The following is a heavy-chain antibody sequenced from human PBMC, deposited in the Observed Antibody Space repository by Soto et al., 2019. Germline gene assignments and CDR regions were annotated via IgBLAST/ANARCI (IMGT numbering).Heavy chain of an antibody. Sequence: PGGSLRLSCAASGFTFSSYAMSWVRQAPGKGLEWVSAISGSGGSTYYADSVKGRFTISRDNSKNTLYLQMNSLRAEDTAVYYCAKDGGYDFWSGYYPRQVDYWGQGTLVTVSS. CDR2: ISGSGGST. CDR3: AKDGGYDFWSGYYPRQVDY. CDR1: GFTFSSYA. J-gene: IGHJ4*02. D-gene: IGHD3-3*01. V-gene: IGHV3-23*01.